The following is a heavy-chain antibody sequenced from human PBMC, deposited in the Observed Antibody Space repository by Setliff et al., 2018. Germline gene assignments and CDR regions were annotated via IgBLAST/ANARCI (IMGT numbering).Heavy chain of an antibody. V-gene: IGHV5-51*01. J-gene: IGHJ4*02. CDR1: GYTFTNYW. CDR3: ARLTPETDFDY. Sequence: GESLKISCKGSGYTFTNYWIGWVRQMPGKGLEWMGAIYPGDSDTRHSPSFQGQVTISADKSISTVYLQWSSLKASGTAIYYCARLTPETDFDYWGPGTLVTVSS. CDR2: IYPGDSDT. D-gene: IGHD2-15*01.